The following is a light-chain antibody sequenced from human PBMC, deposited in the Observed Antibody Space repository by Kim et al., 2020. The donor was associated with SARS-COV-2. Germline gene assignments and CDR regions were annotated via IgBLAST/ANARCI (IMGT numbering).Light chain of an antibody. J-gene: IGKJ1*01. CDR3: QQYDRDST. V-gene: IGKV1-5*01. CDR2: DAA. CDR1: QSISTW. Sequence: SAAVGERVTITCRDSQSISTWLAWYQQKRGKAPKLLIGDAANLESGVPPRCSGSGSGTEFTLTISSLQPDDVATYYSQQYDRDSTFGQGTKVDIK.